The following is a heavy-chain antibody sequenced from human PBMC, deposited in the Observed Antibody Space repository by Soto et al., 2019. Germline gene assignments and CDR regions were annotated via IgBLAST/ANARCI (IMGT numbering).Heavy chain of an antibody. CDR1: GFTFSSYW. CDR2: INSDGSST. Sequence: GGSLRLSCAASGFTFSSYWMHWVRQAPGKGLVWVSRINSDGSSTSYADSVKGRFTISRDNAKNTLYLQMNSLRAEDTAVYYCARFPVLPSLHVYRGYYYYGMDVWGQGTTVTVSS. V-gene: IGHV3-74*01. CDR3: ARFPVLPSLHVYRGYYYYGMDV. D-gene: IGHD3-10*01. J-gene: IGHJ6*02.